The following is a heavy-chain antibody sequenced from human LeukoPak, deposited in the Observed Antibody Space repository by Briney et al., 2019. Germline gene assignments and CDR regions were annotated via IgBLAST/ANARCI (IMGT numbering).Heavy chain of an antibody. D-gene: IGHD1-26*01. CDR2: IYYSGST. CDR3: ASIGGAVAPFDY. Sequence: PETLSLTCTVSGGSISSSSYYWGWIRQPPGKGLEWIGSIYYSGSTYYNPSLKSRVTISVDTSKNQFSLKLSSVTAADTAVYYCASIGGAVAPFDYWGQGTLVTVSS. V-gene: IGHV4-39*01. J-gene: IGHJ4*02. CDR1: GGSISSSSYY.